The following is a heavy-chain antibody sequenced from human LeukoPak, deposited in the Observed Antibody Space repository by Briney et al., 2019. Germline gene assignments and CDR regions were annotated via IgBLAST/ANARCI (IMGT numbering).Heavy chain of an antibody. CDR2: IYYSGST. D-gene: IGHD6-6*01. J-gene: IGHJ6*03. Sequence: SETLSLTCAVYGGSFSGYYWGWIRQPPGKGLEWIGSIYYSGSTYYNPSLKSRVTISVDTSKNQFSLKLSSVTAADTAVYYCANSKSSSYIYMDVWGKGTTVTVSS. V-gene: IGHV4-34*01. CDR1: GGSFSGYY. CDR3: ANSKSSSYIYMDV.